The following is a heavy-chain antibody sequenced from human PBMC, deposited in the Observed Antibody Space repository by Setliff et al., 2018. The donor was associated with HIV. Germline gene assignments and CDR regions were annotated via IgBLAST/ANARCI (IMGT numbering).Heavy chain of an antibody. CDR3: ARPTNIDTLYYGSQTFYMYYYGLDV. CDR1: GFTFSNFV. V-gene: IGHV3-23*01. Sequence: GGSLRLSCTASGFTFSNFVMTWVRQAPGKGLEWVSSISGNGFTTYYADSVKGRFTISRDNAKNSLYLQMNSLRADDTAVYFCARPTNIDTLYYGSQTFYMYYYGLDVWGQGTTVTVSS. CDR2: ISGNGFTT. D-gene: IGHD1-26*01. J-gene: IGHJ6*02.